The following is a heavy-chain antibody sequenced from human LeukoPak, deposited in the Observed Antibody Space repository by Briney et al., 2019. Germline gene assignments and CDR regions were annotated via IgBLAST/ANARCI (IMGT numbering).Heavy chain of an antibody. V-gene: IGHV3-23*01. D-gene: IGHD5-24*01. CDR1: GFTFSSYA. CDR3: AKDRVRDRYFDY. CDR2: ISGSGGST. J-gene: IGHJ4*01. Sequence: GGSLTLSCAASGFTFSSYAMSWVRQAPGKGLEWVSAISGSGGSTYYADSVKGRFTISRDNSKNRLYLQMNSLRAEDTAVYYCAKDRVRDRYFDYWGHGNLVSVSS.